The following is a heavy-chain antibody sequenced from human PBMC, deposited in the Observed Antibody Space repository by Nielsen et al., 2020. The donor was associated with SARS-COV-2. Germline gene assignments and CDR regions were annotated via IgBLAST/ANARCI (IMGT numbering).Heavy chain of an antibody. J-gene: IGHJ4*02. D-gene: IGHD2-15*01. V-gene: IGHV4-61*01. CDR3: ARANVVVVAASGSYYFDY. CDR1: GGSISTGSHY. CDR2: IFYRGNT. Sequence: SETLSLTCIVSGGSISTGSHYWSWIRQPPGKGLEWIGYIFYRGNTNYNPSLKSRVTISVDTSKNQFSLKVNSVTAADTAVYYCARANVVVVAASGSYYFDYWGQGTLVTVSS.